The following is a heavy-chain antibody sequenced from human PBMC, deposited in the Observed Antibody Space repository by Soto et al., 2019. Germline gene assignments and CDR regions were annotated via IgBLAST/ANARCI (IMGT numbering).Heavy chain of an antibody. V-gene: IGHV3-23*01. D-gene: IGHD3-22*01. CDR2: IGGSGRTT. CDR1: AFTFNNYS. CDR3: AKSRYSDSSGDFYDY. Sequence: PXGSLRISCADSAFTFNNYSMSWVRQAPGKGLEWVSGIGGSGRTTYYADSVKGRFTISRDNSNNTLFLQMNSLRAEDTAVYYCAKSRYSDSSGDFYDYWGQGTLVTVSS. J-gene: IGHJ4*02.